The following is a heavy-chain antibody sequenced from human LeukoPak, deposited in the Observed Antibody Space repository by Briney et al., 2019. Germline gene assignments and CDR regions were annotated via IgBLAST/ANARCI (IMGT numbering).Heavy chain of an antibody. D-gene: IGHD3-3*01. V-gene: IGHV4-4*09. CDR1: GGSISSYY. J-gene: IGHJ2*01. CDR2: IYTTGST. Sequence: SETLSLTCTVSGGSISSYYWSWIRQPPRKGLEWIGYIYTTGSTYYNPSLKSRVTISVDTSKNHLSLNLSSVTAADTAVYYCARRGTIFGPESLWGRGTLVTVSS. CDR3: ARRGTIFGPESL.